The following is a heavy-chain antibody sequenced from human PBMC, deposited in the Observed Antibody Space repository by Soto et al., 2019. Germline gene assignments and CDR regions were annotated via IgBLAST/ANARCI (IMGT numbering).Heavy chain of an antibody. J-gene: IGHJ5*02. Sequence: MQMVESGGGSDQLGGSLRLSCAASGFTFSHYWMHWVRQTPGKGLVWVSRINPAGTITNYADSVEGRFTISRDNADSALFLQMNSLSAEDTAIYYCTSDTFGLRDTSGQGTLVTVSS. V-gene: IGHV3-74*01. CDR1: GFTFSHYW. D-gene: IGHD3-16*01. CDR3: TSDTFGLRDT. CDR2: INPAGTIT.